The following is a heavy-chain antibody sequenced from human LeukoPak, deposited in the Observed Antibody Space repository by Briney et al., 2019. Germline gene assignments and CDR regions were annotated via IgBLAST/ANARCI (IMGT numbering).Heavy chain of an antibody. CDR2: ISSSSSYI. CDR1: GFTFSSYS. CDR3: ARGGNSDQYYFDY. V-gene: IGHV3-21*01. J-gene: IGHJ4*02. Sequence: GGSLRLSCAASGFTFSSYSMNWVRQAPGKGLEWVSSISSSSSYIYYADSVKGRFTISRDNAKNSLYLQMNSLRAEDTAVYYCARGGNSDQYYFDYWGQGTLVTVSS. D-gene: IGHD1-26*01.